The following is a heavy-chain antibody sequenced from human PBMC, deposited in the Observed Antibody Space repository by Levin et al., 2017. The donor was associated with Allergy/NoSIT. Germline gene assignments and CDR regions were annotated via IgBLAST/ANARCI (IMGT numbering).Heavy chain of an antibody. D-gene: IGHD3-22*01. CDR3: ARDQAENYDDSSGYPDDYYYYGMDV. CDR1: GGTFSSYA. V-gene: IGHV1-69*13. J-gene: IGHJ6*02. Sequence: ASVKVSCKASGGTFSSYAISWVRQAPGQGLEWMGGIIPIFGTANYAQKFQGRVTITADESTSTAYMELSSLRSEDTAVYYCARDQAENYDDSSGYPDDYYYYGMDVWGQGTTVTVAS. CDR2: IIPIFGTA.